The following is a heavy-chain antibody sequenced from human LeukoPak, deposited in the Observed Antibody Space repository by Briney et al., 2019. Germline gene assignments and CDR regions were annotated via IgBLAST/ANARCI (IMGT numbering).Heavy chain of an antibody. V-gene: IGHV3-33*06. J-gene: IGHJ4*02. CDR1: GFSFDTYA. CDR3: AKAGGSSSWYSELDY. CDR2: IWHDGSHK. D-gene: IGHD6-13*01. Sequence: PGGSLRLSCAASGFSFDTYAMHWVRQAPGQGLEWVALIWHDGSHKFYSNSVKGRFTISRDNSKNTLYLQMNSLRAEDTAVYYCAKAGGSSSWYSELDYWGQGTLVTVSS.